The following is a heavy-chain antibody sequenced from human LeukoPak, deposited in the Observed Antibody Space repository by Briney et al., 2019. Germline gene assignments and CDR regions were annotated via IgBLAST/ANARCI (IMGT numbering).Heavy chain of an antibody. CDR2: SDPEDGET. Sequence: ASVKVSCKVSGYTLTELSMHWVRQAPGKGLEWMGGSDPEDGETIYAPKFQGRVTMTEDTSTDTAYMELSSLRSEDTAVYYCATVKAAAWYGARSYYFDYWGQGTLVTVSS. J-gene: IGHJ4*02. CDR1: GYTLTELS. V-gene: IGHV1-24*01. CDR3: ATVKAAAWYGARSYYFDY. D-gene: IGHD6-13*01.